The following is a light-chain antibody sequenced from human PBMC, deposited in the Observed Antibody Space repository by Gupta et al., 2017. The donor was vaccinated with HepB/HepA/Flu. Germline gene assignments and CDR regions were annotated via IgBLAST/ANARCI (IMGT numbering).Light chain of an antibody. V-gene: IGLV5-45*02. Sequence: QAVLTQPSSLSASPGASASLTCTLRSDIDVGTYRIYWYQQKPGSPPQSLLRYKSDSDKHQGSGVPIRFSGSKDASANAGILLISGLQSEDEADYYCMIWHSSAVVFGGGTKLTVL. CDR1: SDIDVGTYR. J-gene: IGLJ2*01. CDR2: YKSDSDK. CDR3: MIWHSSAVV.